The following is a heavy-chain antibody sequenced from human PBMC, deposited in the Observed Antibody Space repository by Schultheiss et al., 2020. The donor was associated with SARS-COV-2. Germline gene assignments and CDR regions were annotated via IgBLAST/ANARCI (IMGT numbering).Heavy chain of an antibody. Sequence: GGSLRLSCAASGFTFSGSAMHWVRQASGKGLEWVGRIRSKANSYATAYAASVKGRFTISRDDSKNTAYLQMNSLKTEDTAVYYCTFPSPVTSAFDYWGQGTLVTVSS. CDR3: TFPSPVTSAFDY. D-gene: IGHD4-17*01. V-gene: IGHV3-73*01. CDR1: GFTFSGSA. J-gene: IGHJ4*02. CDR2: IRSKANSYAT.